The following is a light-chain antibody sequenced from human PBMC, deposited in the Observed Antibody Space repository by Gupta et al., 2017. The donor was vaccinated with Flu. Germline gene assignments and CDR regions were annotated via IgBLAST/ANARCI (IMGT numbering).Light chain of an antibody. J-gene: IGLJ3*02. V-gene: IGLV2-14*01. CDR1: SSDVGGYIY. Sequence: QSALTQPASVSGSPGQSITISCTGTSSDVGGYIYVSWYQQHPGKAPKLLIYEVSNRPSGVSYRFSGSKSGNTASLTISGLQAEDEADYYCGSYTYSSTLEGVFGRRTKLTVL. CDR3: GSYTYSSTLEGV. CDR2: EVS.